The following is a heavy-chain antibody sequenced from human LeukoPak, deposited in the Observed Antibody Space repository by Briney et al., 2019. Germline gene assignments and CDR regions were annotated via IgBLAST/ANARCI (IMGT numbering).Heavy chain of an antibody. D-gene: IGHD1-26*01. Sequence: PSETLSHTCTVSGGSISSYYWSWIRQPPGKGLEWIGYIYYSGSTNYNPSLKSRVTISVDTSKNQFSLKLSSVTVADTAVYYCARRVLYSGSYFDYWGQGTLVTVSS. CDR1: GGSISSYY. V-gene: IGHV4-59*08. J-gene: IGHJ4*02. CDR3: ARRVLYSGSYFDY. CDR2: IYYSGST.